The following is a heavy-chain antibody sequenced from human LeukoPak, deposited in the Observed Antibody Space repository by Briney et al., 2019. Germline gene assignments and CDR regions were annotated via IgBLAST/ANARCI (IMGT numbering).Heavy chain of an antibody. CDR3: ARVAGWHWFDP. D-gene: IGHD6-19*01. CDR2: IRPSGANT. V-gene: IGHV3-23*01. Sequence: PGGSLRLFCAASGFTFSSYHMTWVRQTPGRGLEWASSIRPSGANTYYGDSVKGRFTISTDNSKNTVYLQMNNMIVDDPAGYYCARVAGWHWFDPWGEGTLVTVSS. J-gene: IGHJ5*02. CDR1: GFTFSSYH.